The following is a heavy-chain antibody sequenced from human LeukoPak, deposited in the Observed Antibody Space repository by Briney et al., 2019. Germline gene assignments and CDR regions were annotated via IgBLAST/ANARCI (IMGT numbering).Heavy chain of an antibody. V-gene: IGHV4-59*01. CDR3: ASSRSSSWYGVDY. D-gene: IGHD6-13*01. CDR2: IYYSGST. CDR1: GGSFSGYY. Sequence: SETLSLTCAVYGGSFSGYYWSWIREPPGKGVEWIGYIYYSGSTNYNPSLKSRVTISVDTSKNQFSLKLSSVTAADTAVYYCASSRSSSWYGVDYWGQGTLVTVSS. J-gene: IGHJ4*02.